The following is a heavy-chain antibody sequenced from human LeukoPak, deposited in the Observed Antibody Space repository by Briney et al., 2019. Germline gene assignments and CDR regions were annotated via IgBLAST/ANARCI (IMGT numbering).Heavy chain of an antibody. CDR3: ARLQQYGSGRPKGAFDI. V-gene: IGHV4-59*01. J-gene: IGHJ3*02. D-gene: IGHD3-10*01. Sequence: SETLSLTCTVSGGSISGWYWSWIRQPPGKGLEWIGYIYGSGNTNYNPSLKSRVTMSIDTSKNQFSLKLSSVTAADTAVYYCARLQQYGSGRPKGAFDIWGQGTMVTVSS. CDR2: IYGSGNT. CDR1: GGSISGWY.